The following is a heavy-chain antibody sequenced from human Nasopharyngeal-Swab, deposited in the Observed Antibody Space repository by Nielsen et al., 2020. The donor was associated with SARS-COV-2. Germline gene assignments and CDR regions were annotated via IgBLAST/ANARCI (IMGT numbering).Heavy chain of an antibody. CDR3: ASAPIVVALTEWFDP. Sequence: SVKVSCKVSGYTLTELSMHWVRQAPGQGLEWMGGIIPIFGTANYAQKFQGRVTITADKSTSTAYMELSSLRSEDTAVYYCASAPIVVALTEWFDPWGQGTLVTVSS. D-gene: IGHD2-21*01. J-gene: IGHJ5*02. CDR2: IIPIFGTA. CDR1: GYTLTELS. V-gene: IGHV1-69*06.